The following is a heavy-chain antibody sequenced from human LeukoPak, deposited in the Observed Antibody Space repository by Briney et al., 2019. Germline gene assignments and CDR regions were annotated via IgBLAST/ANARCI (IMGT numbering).Heavy chain of an antibody. D-gene: IGHD3-10*01. J-gene: IGHJ5*02. Sequence: SVKVSCKASGGTFSSYAISWVRQAPGQGLEWMGGIIPIFGTANYAQKFQGRVTITADKSTSTAYMELSSLRSEDTAVYYCARGRELLWFGELLFAGTNWFDPWGQGTLVTVSS. V-gene: IGHV1-69*06. CDR3: ARGRELLWFGELLFAGTNWFDP. CDR2: IIPIFGTA. CDR1: GGTFSSYA.